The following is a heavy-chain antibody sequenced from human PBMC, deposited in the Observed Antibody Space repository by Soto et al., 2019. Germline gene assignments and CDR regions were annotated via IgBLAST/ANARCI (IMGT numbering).Heavy chain of an antibody. V-gene: IGHV4-39*01. Sequence: PSETLSLTCTVSVSGGSFSSSTYYWGWIRQPPGKGLEWIGSMYSGGNTYYNPSLKSRVTVSVDTSKNHFSLKLTSVTAADTAVYYCARQGYLVYFDYWGQGTLVTVSS. CDR2: MYSGGNT. CDR1: GGSFSSSTYY. D-gene: IGHD6-13*01. CDR3: ARQGYLVYFDY. J-gene: IGHJ4*02.